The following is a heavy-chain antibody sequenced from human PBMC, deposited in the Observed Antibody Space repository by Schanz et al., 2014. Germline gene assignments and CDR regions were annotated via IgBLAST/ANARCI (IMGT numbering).Heavy chain of an antibody. V-gene: IGHV3-74*01. CDR3: AKDAPYPFDL. J-gene: IGHJ2*01. CDR2: INSVGSNT. Sequence: EVQLVESGGGLVQPGGSLRLSCAASGFTFSSYWMHWVRQDPGKGLVWVARINSVGSNTDYADSVTGRFTISRDNSKNTLYLQMNSLRAEDTAIYYCAKDAPYPFDLWGRGTLITVSS. CDR1: GFTFSSYW.